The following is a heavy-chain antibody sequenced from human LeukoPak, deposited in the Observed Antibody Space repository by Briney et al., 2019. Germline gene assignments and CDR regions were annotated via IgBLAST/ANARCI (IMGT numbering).Heavy chain of an antibody. CDR2: IYHSGST. D-gene: IGHD5-12*01. CDR1: GGSISSGGYS. V-gene: IGHV4-30-2*01. J-gene: IGHJ5*02. Sequence: SQTLSLTCAVSGGSISSGGYSWSWIRQPPGKGLEWIGYIYHSGSTYYNPSLKGRVTISVDRSKNQFSLKLSSVTAADTAVYYCARAYGYDWGVWFDPWGQGTLVTVSS. CDR3: ARAYGYDWGVWFDP.